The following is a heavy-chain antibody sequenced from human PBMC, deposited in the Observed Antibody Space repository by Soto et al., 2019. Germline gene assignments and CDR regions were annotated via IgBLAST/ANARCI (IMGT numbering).Heavy chain of an antibody. CDR1: DGSISSRNYY. CDR2: FFYSGAT. V-gene: IGHV4-39*01. Sequence: KASETLSLTCTVSDGSISSRNYYGGWIRQSPGKGLEWIGSFFYSGATYYNPSLKSRVTIFVDMSKNQVSLKLSSVTAADSAVYSCARHLFEGGVTYDCLDSWGQGTKVPVYS. D-gene: IGHD3-10*02. J-gene: IGHJ4*02. CDR3: ARHLFEGGVTYDCLDS.